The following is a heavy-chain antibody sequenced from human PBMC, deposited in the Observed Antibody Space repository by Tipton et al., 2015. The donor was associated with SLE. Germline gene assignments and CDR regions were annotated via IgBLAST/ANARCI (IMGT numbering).Heavy chain of an antibody. V-gene: IGHV3-23*01. D-gene: IGHD3-10*01. CDR2: ISGSGGST. CDR3: AKDFQDVTRGVGY. J-gene: IGHJ4*02. CDR1: GFTFSFYA. Sequence: SLRLSCAASGFTFSFYAMSWVRQAPGKGLEWVSAISGSGGSTYYADSVKGRFTISRDNSKNTLYLQMNSLRVEDSAVYYCAKDFQDVTRGVGYWGQGTLVTVSS.